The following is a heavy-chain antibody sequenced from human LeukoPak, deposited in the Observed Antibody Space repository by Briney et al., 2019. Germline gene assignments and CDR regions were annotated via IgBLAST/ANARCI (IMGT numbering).Heavy chain of an antibody. Sequence: GGSLRLSCAASGFIFSDYYMSWIRQAPGKGLEWISYISSGGRTTHYADSVKGRFTISRDNAKNSLFLQMNSLRAEDTAVYYCARDYSGYRVWGLGTLVTVSS. V-gene: IGHV3-11*04. J-gene: IGHJ4*02. CDR3: ARDYSGYRV. CDR1: GFIFSDYY. CDR2: ISSGGRTT. D-gene: IGHD5-12*01.